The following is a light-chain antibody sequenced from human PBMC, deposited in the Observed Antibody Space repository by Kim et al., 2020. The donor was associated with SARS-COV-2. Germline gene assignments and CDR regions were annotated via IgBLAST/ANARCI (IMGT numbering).Light chain of an antibody. J-gene: IGKJ2*01. CDR1: QSLNSY. CDR3: QQSDSVPYT. V-gene: IGKV1-39*01. Sequence: DIQMTQSPSSLSASVGDRVTITCRASQSLNSYLNWYQQKPGKAPKLLIYTASRLQSGVPSRFSGSGSGTDFTLTISSPQPEDSATYYCQQSDSVPYTFGQGTKLEI. CDR2: TAS.